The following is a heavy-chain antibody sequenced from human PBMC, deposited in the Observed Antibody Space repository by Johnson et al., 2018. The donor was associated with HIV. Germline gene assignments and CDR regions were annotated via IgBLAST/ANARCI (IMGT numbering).Heavy chain of an antibody. Sequence: VQLVESGGGLVQPGGSLRLSCAASGFTFSSYDMHWVRQATGKGLEWVSAISGSGGSTYYADSVKGRFTISRDNSKNTVFLQMNSLRTDDTAVYYCARDWDYAHAFDIWGQGTMVTVSS. CDR2: ISGSGGST. CDR3: ARDWDYAHAFDI. D-gene: IGHD4-17*01. CDR1: GFTFSSYD. J-gene: IGHJ3*02. V-gene: IGHV3-23*04.